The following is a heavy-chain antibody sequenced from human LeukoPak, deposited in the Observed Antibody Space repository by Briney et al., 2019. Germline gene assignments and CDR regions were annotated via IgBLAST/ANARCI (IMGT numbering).Heavy chain of an antibody. CDR1: GGTFSSYA. D-gene: IGHD1-1*01. CDR3: ARGMSNSPYYFYYYMDV. V-gene: IGHV7-4-1*02. Sequence: GASVKVSCKASGGTFSSYAISWVRQAPGQGLEWMGCINTNTEKPTYAQGFTGRFVFSLDTSVSTAYLQISSLKAEDTAVYYCARGMSNSPYYFYYYMDVWGKGTTVTVSS. J-gene: IGHJ6*03. CDR2: INTNTEKP.